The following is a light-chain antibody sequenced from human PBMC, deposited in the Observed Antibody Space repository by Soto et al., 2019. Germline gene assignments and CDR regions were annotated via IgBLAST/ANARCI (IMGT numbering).Light chain of an antibody. CDR3: QQYNNWPFT. CDR2: GAS. Sequence: EIVMTQSTATLYVSPGERATLSCRASQSVSSNLAWYQQKPGQAPRLIIYGASTRATGIPARFSGSGSGTEFTLTISSLQSGDFAVYYCQQYNNWPFTFGPGTKVDIK. J-gene: IGKJ3*01. V-gene: IGKV3-15*01. CDR1: QSVSSN.